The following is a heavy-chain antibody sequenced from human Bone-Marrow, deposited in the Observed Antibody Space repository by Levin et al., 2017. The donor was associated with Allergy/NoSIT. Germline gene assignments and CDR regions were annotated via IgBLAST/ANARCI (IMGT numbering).Heavy chain of an antibody. CDR1: GFTFSSYG. CDR2: ISYDGSNK. J-gene: IGHJ6*02. D-gene: IGHD2-2*01. V-gene: IGHV3-30*18. CDR3: AKDVLICSSTSCYVYTYYGMDV. Sequence: GESLKISCAASGFTFSSYGMHWVRQAPGKGLEWVAVISYDGSNKYYADSVKGRFTISRDNSKNTLYLQMNSLRAEDTAVYYCAKDVLICSSTSCYVYTYYGMDVWGQGTTVTVSS.